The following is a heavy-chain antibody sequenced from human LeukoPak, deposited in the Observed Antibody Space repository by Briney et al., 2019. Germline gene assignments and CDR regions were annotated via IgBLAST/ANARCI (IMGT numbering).Heavy chain of an antibody. D-gene: IGHD2-15*01. CDR2: INAGNGNT. J-gene: IGHJ4*02. CDR1: GYTFTSYA. CDR3: ARDGVILVAATPSYFDY. V-gene: IGHV1-3*01. Sequence: ASVKVSCKASGYTFTSYAMHWVRQAPGQRLEWIGWINAGNGNTKYSQKFQGRVTITRDTSASTAYMELSSLRSEDTAVYYCARDGVILVAATPSYFDYWGQGTLVTVSS.